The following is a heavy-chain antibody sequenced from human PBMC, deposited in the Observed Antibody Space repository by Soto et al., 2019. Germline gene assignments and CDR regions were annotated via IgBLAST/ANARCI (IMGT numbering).Heavy chain of an antibody. V-gene: IGHV6-1*01. CDR2: TYYRSKWYN. CDR1: GDSVSGNSAA. D-gene: IGHD1-26*01. J-gene: IGHJ6*02. CDR3: ARDHLLGATLNYYYGMDV. Sequence: PSPTLSLPCAISGDSVSGNSAAWNWIRQSPSRGLEWLGRTYYRSKWYNDYAVSVKSRITINPDTSKNQFSLQLNSVTPEDTAVYYCARDHLLGATLNYYYGMDVWGQGTTVTVSS.